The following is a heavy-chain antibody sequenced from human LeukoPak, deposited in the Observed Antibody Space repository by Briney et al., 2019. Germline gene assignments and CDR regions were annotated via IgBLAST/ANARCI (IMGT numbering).Heavy chain of an antibody. Sequence: GGSLRLSCEPSGFTFSSYRMTWVRQAPGKGLEWVSSISSSSSYIYYADSVKGRFTISRDNAKNSLYLQMNSLRAEDTAVYYCAREQQLNGFDYWGQGTLVTVSS. D-gene: IGHD6-13*01. V-gene: IGHV3-21*01. CDR2: ISSSSSYI. CDR3: AREQQLNGFDY. J-gene: IGHJ4*02. CDR1: GFTFSSYR.